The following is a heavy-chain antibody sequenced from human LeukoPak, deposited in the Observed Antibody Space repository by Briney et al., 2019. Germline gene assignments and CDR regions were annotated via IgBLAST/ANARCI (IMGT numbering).Heavy chain of an antibody. CDR2: ISSSSSYI. D-gene: IGHD2-2*01. J-gene: IGHJ6*04. CDR3: ARVSRYCGSTSCCGDV. V-gene: IGHV3-21*01. CDR1: GFTFSSYN. Sequence: PGGSLRLSCAASGFTFSSYNMNWVRQAPGKGLEWVSSISSSSSYIYYAESVKSRFTISRDNAENSLYLQMNSLRAEDTAVYYCARVSRYCGSTSCCGDVWGKGTTVTVSS.